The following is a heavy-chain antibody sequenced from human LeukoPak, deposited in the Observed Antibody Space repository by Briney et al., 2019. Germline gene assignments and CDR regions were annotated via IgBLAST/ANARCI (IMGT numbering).Heavy chain of an antibody. CDR1: GFTFSSYE. Sequence: GGSLRLSCAASGFTFSSYEMNWVRQAPGKGLEWVSYISSRTSDTNYIDSVKGRFTISRDNAKNSLYLQMNSLRAEDTAVYYCTRVGSSGSVDYWGQGTLVTVSS. D-gene: IGHD1-1*01. V-gene: IGHV3-48*03. CDR2: ISSRTSDT. CDR3: TRVGSSGSVDY. J-gene: IGHJ4*02.